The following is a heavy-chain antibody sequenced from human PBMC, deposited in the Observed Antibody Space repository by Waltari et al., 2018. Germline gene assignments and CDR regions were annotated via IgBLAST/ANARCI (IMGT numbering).Heavy chain of an antibody. J-gene: IGHJ4*02. D-gene: IGHD6-13*01. Sequence: QVQLVQSGAEVKKPGSSVKVSCKASGGTFRSYAISGVRPAPGQGLEWMGGIIPIFGTANYAQKFQGRVTITTDESTSTAYMELSSLRSEDTAVYYRARAKQQLVEKGGFDYWGQGTLVTVSS. CDR2: IIPIFGTA. V-gene: IGHV1-69*05. CDR3: ARAKQQLVEKGGFDY. CDR1: GGTFRSYA.